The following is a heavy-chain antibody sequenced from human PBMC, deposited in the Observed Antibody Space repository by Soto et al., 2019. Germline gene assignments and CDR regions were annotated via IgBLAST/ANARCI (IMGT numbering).Heavy chain of an antibody. CDR3: ARLIAAAGTRLGNDY. Sequence: QVQLVQSGAEVKKPGASVKVSCKASGYTFTSYGISWVRQAPGQGLEWMGWISAYNGNTNYAQKLQGRGTMTTDTATSTAYMELRSLRSDDTAVYYCARLIAAAGTRLGNDYWGQGTLVTVSS. V-gene: IGHV1-18*01. CDR1: GYTFTSYG. D-gene: IGHD6-13*01. CDR2: ISAYNGNT. J-gene: IGHJ4*02.